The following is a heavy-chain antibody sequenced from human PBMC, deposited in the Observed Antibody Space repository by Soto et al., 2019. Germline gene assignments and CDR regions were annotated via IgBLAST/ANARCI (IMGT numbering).Heavy chain of an antibody. CDR3: ARDPTPMVRGPRKKGNFDY. V-gene: IGHV3-30-3*01. J-gene: IGHJ4*02. D-gene: IGHD3-10*01. CDR2: ISYDGSNK. Sequence: GGSLRLSCAASGFTFSSYAMHWVRQAPGKGLEWVAVISYDGSNKYYADSVKGRFTISRDNSKNTLYLQMNSLRAEDTAVYYCARDPTPMVRGPRKKGNFDYWGQGTLVTVSS. CDR1: GFTFSSYA.